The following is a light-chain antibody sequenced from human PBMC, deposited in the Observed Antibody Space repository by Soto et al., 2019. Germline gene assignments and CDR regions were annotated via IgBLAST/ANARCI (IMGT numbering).Light chain of an antibody. J-gene: IGKJ1*01. Sequence: EIVLTQSPGTLSLSPGERATLSCRASQSVPGHYLAWLQRQPGQAPRLLIYCASSRATGMPDRFSGSGSVIDFTLTISRLEPEDFAVYYGQQYTSPPRTHGQAAEVETK. CDR1: QSVPGHY. CDR2: CAS. CDR3: QQYTSPPRT. V-gene: IGKV3-20*01.